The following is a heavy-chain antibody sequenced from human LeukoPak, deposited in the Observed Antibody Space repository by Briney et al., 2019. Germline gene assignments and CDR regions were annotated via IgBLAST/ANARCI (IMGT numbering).Heavy chain of an antibody. V-gene: IGHV3-74*01. J-gene: IGHJ4*02. CDR2: INGDGSGT. CDR3: TRDFYDIDY. D-gene: IGHD3-16*01. CDR1: GFTFTDYW. Sequence: GGSLRLSCAASGFTFTDYWMHWVRQAPGKGLVWVSRINGDGSGTSYADSVKGRFTISRDNAKNTVYLQMNSLRVEDTAVYYCTRDFYDIDYWGQGTLVTVSS.